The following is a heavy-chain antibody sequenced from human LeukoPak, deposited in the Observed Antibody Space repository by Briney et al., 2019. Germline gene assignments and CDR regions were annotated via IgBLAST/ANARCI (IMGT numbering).Heavy chain of an antibody. J-gene: IGHJ3*02. D-gene: IGHD6-19*01. CDR3: ARDMGTSGWYHHDAFDI. CDR2: IYYSGST. CDR1: GGSISSGGYY. V-gene: IGHV4-31*03. Sequence: SQTLSLTCTVSGGSISSGGYYWSWIRQHPGKGLEWIGYIYYSGSTNYNPSLKSRVTISVDTSKNQFSLKLSSVTAADTAVYYCARDMGTSGWYHHDAFDIWGQGTMVTVSS.